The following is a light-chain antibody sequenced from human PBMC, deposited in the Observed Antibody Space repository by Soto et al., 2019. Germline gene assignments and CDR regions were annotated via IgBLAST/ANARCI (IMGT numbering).Light chain of an antibody. J-gene: IGLJ1*01. CDR1: NSDVGDYDY. Sequence: QSALTQPLSASGSPGQSVTISCTGTNSDVGDYDYVSWYQQHPGKAPKLMIYEVSKRPSGVPDRFSGSKSGNTASLTVSGLQAEDEADYYCSSYTGSNNVFGTGTKLTVL. CDR2: EVS. V-gene: IGLV2-8*01. CDR3: SSYTGSNNV.